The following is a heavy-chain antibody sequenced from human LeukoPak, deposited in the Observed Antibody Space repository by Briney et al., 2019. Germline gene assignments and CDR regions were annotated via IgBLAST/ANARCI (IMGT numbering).Heavy chain of an antibody. J-gene: IGHJ2*01. CDR3: ARDQRTLTTVITGWYFDL. CDR1: GGTFSSYA. D-gene: IGHD4-17*01. CDR2: IIPILGIA. V-gene: IGHV1-69*04. Sequence: ASVKVSCKASGGTFSSYAISWVRQAPGQGLEWMGRIIPILGIANYAQKFQGRVTITADKSTSTAYMELSSLRSEDTAVYYCARDQRTLTTVITGWYFDLWGRGTLVTVSS.